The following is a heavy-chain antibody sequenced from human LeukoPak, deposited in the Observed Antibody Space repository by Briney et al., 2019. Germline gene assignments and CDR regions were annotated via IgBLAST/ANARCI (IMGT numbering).Heavy chain of an antibody. J-gene: IGHJ4*02. Sequence: APVKVSCKASGYTFTGYYMHWVRQAPGQGLEWMGWINPNSGGTNYAQKFQGRVTMARDTSISTAYMELSRLRSDDTAVYYCARDQGGVYYYDSSGYPDYWGRGTLVTVSS. V-gene: IGHV1-2*02. D-gene: IGHD3-22*01. CDR1: GYTFTGYY. CDR3: ARDQGGVYYYDSSGYPDY. CDR2: INPNSGGT.